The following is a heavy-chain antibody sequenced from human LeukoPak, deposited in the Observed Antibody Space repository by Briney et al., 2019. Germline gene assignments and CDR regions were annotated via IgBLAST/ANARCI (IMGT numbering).Heavy chain of an antibody. D-gene: IGHD6-19*01. CDR1: GFTFSTYS. V-gene: IGHV3-21*01. J-gene: IGHJ4*02. CDR2: ISSSSSYI. Sequence: PVGSLRLSCAASGFTFSTYSMNWVRQAPGKGLEWVSSISSSSSYIFFADSLKGRFAISRDNAKNSLFLQLHNMRAEVTAVYYSERARTLRGWFDYWGQGTLVTVSS. CDR3: ERARTLRGWFDY.